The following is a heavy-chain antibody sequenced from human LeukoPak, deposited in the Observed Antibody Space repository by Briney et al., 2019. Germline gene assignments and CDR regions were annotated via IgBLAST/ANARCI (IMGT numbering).Heavy chain of an antibody. D-gene: IGHD6-13*01. J-gene: IGHJ4*02. Sequence: SETLSLTCTVSGGSISTSNYYWGWIRQPPGKGLEWIGNIFYSGSTYYGPSLKSRLTISLDTSRNQFSLKLNSVTAADTAVYYCARSSTWFRPTDYWGQGTLVTVSS. V-gene: IGHV4-39*07. CDR3: ARSSTWFRPTDY. CDR2: IFYSGST. CDR1: GGSISTSNYY.